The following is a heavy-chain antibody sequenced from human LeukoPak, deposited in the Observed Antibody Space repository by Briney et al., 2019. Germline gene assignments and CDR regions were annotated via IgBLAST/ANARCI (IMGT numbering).Heavy chain of an antibody. CDR2: IHSDGSSR. Sequence: GGSLRLSCAASGFTFGSYWMHWVRQAPGKGLVWVSRIHSDGSSRKYADSVRGRFTISRDNAKKTLYLQMNSLRAEDTAVYFCARGDAAPGIIFDYWGQGTLVTVSS. CDR1: GFTFGSYW. CDR3: ARGDAAPGIIFDY. D-gene: IGHD6-13*01. J-gene: IGHJ4*02. V-gene: IGHV3-74*03.